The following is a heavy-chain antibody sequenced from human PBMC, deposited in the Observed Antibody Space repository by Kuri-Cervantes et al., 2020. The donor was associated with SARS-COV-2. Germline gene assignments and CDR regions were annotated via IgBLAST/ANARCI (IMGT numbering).Heavy chain of an antibody. CDR3: AREGIAVAGTFD. CDR2: IYYSGST. J-gene: IGHJ4*02. Sequence: SETLSFTCTVPGGSISSSSYYWGWIRQPPGKGLEWIGSIYYSGSTYYNPSLKSRVTISVDTSKNQFSLKLSSVTAADTAVYYCAREGIAVAGTFDWGQGTLVTVSS. D-gene: IGHD6-19*01. CDR1: GGSISSSSYY. V-gene: IGHV4-39*02.